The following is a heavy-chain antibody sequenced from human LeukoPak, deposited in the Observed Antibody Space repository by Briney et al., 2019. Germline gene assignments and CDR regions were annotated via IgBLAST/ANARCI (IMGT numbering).Heavy chain of an antibody. CDR2: IRYDGSNK. V-gene: IGHV3-30*02. CDR1: GFTFSSYG. Sequence: GGSLRLSCAASGFTFSSYGMHWVRQAPGKGLEWVAFIRYDGSNKYYADSVKGRFTISRDNSKNTLCLQMNSLRAEDTAVYYCAKVAREFMGAFDIWGQGTMVTVSS. CDR3: AKVAREFMGAFDI. J-gene: IGHJ3*02. D-gene: IGHD3-10*01.